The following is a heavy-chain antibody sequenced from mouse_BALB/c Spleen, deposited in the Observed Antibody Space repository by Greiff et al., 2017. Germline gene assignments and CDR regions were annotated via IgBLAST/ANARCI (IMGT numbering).Heavy chain of an antibody. Sequence: DVMLVESGGGLVKPGGSLKLSCAASGFTFSDYYMYWVRQTPEKRLEWVATISDGGSYTYYPDSVKGRFTISRDNAKNNLYLQMSSLKSEDTAMYYCARRLPWFAYWGQGTLVTVSA. CDR3: ARRLPWFAY. V-gene: IGHV5-4*02. CDR2: ISDGGSYT. J-gene: IGHJ3*01. CDR1: GFTFSDYY.